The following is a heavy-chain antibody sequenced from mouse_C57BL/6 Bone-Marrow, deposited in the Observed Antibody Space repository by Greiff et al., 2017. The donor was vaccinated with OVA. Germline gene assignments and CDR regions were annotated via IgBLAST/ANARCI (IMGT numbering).Heavy chain of an antibody. CDR1: GFTFSDYG. CDR2: ISSGSSTI. V-gene: IGHV5-17*01. D-gene: IGHD1-1*01. J-gene: IGHJ2*01. Sequence: EVKLVESGGGLVKPGGSLKLSCAASGFTFSDYGMHWVRQAPEKGLEWVAYISSGSSTIYYADTVKGRFTISRDNAKNTLFLQMTSLRFEDTAMYYCARDRGSSYYFDYWGQGTTLTVSS. CDR3: ARDRGSSYYFDY.